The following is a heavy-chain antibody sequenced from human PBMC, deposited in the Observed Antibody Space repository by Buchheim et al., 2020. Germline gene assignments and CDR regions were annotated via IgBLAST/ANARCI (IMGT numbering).Heavy chain of an antibody. CDR1: GVTFSSYG. J-gene: IGHJ6*02. Sequence: EVQLLESGGDLVQPGGSLRLSCEASGVTFSSYGMSWVRQAPGKGLEWVSAISGSGRTTTYGDSVKGRFTISRDNSKNTLYMQMNNLGAEDTAVYYCAKVYNYYWGRGMDVWGQGTT. D-gene: IGHD5-24*01. CDR2: ISGSGRTT. V-gene: IGHV3-23*01. CDR3: AKVYNYYWGRGMDV.